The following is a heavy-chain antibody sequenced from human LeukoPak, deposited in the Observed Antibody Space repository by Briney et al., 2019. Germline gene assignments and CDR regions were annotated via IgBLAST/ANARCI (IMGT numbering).Heavy chain of an antibody. D-gene: IGHD2-15*01. Sequence: AASVKVSCKASGGTFSTYGVSWVRQAPGQGLEWMGRIIPMSGSPNYARKFQDRVTISADTSTTTAYMEMSNLGSDDTAVYYCARDPDLPSLKLYVWGQGTLVIVSP. CDR2: IIPMSGSP. J-gene: IGHJ4*02. V-gene: IGHV1-69*06. CDR1: GGTFSTYG. CDR3: ARDPDLPSLKLYV.